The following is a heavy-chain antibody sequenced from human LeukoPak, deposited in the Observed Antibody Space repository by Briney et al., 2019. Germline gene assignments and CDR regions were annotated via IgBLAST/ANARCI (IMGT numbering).Heavy chain of an antibody. V-gene: IGHV3-11*01. CDR3: ARDRRTTPDEYYFDY. J-gene: IGHJ4*02. CDR2: ISSSGSTI. Sequence: GGSLRLSCAASGFTFSDYYMSWIRQAPGKGLEWVSYISSSGSTIYYADSVKGRFTISRDNAKNSLYLQMNSLRAEDTAVYYCARDRRTTPDEYYFDYWGQGTLVTVSS. D-gene: IGHD1-7*01. CDR1: GFTFSDYY.